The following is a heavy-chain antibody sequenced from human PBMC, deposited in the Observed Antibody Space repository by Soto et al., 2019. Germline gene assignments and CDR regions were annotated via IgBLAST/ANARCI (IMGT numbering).Heavy chain of an antibody. V-gene: IGHV1-2*04. J-gene: IGHJ4*02. Sequence: ASVKVSCKASGYTFTGYYMHWVRQAPGQGLEWMGWINPNSGGTNYAQKFQGWVTMTRDTSISTVYMELRSLRSDDTAVYYCARDSPPYIAAADPGGYWGQGTLVTVSS. CDR2: INPNSGGT. CDR3: ARDSPPYIAAADPGGY. CDR1: GYTFTGYY. D-gene: IGHD6-13*01.